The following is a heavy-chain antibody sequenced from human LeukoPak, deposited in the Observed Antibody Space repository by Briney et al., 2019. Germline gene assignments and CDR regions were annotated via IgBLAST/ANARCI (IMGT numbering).Heavy chain of an antibody. D-gene: IGHD5-18*01. Sequence: SETLSLTCAVYGGSFSGYYWSWIRQPPGKGLEWIGEINHSGSTNYNPSLKSRVTISVDTSKNQFSLKLSSVTAADTAVYYCASVRYSYGMGLFDYWGQGTLVTVSS. J-gene: IGHJ4*02. CDR2: INHSGST. CDR1: GGSFSGYY. CDR3: ASVRYSYGMGLFDY. V-gene: IGHV4-34*01.